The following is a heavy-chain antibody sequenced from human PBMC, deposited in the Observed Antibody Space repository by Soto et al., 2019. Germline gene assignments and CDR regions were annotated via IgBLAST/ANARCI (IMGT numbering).Heavy chain of an antibody. Sequence: EVQLVESGGGLVKPGGSLRLSCAASGFTFSGAWMKWVRQAPGKGRAWVGRIKSKADGGTTDHAPPVKGRFTISGDDSKNILFLQMDSLITEDSAIYYCAYDRESTGGRHVDSWGQGTLVTVSS. V-gene: IGHV3-15*07. CDR2: IKSKADGGTT. CDR1: GFTFSGAW. CDR3: AYDRESTGGRHVDS. J-gene: IGHJ4*02. D-gene: IGHD2-8*02.